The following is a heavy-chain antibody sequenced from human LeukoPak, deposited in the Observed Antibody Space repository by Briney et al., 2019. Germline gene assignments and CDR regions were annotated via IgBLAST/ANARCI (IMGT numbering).Heavy chain of an antibody. CDR3: ASYYGGNSAHY. D-gene: IGHD4-23*01. J-gene: IGHJ4*02. CDR2: IYSGGST. CDR1: GFTVSSNY. V-gene: IGHV3-53*04. Sequence: GGSLRLSCAASGFTVSSNYMSWVRQAPGKGLEWVSVIYSGGSTYYADSAKGRFTISRHNSKNTLYLQMNSLRAEDTAVYYCASYYGGNSAHYWGQGTLVTVSS.